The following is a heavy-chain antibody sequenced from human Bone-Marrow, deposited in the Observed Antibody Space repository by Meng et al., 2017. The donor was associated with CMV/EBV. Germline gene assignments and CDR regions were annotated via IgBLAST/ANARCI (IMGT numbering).Heavy chain of an antibody. CDR1: SSSSNKCY. CDR3: ARGEVATRADH. Sequence: LSGAASSSSSNKCYWIRKRQPAGKGLEWSRHFCGNTSTNYTPNRRGPVTMSLDTSKNQFSLRLGSLVAADTDVYYCARGEVATRADHWGQGTLVTVSS. J-gene: IGHJ4*02. V-gene: IGHV4-4*07. D-gene: IGHD2-15*01. CDR2: FCGNTST.